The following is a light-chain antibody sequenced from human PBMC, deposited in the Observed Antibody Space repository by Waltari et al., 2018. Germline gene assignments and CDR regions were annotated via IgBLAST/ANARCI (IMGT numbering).Light chain of an antibody. CDR2: LGS. V-gene: IGKV2-28*01. CDR1: QSLLHKNGHNY. CDR3: MQVLRTVLT. Sequence: DIVVTQSPLSLPVTPGEPASLSCRSNQSLLHKNGHNYLDWILQKPGQPPQLLIYLGSSRASGVPERFSGSGSGTDFTLKISSVQPEDVAAYYCMQVLRTVLTFGQGTKVEIK. J-gene: IGKJ1*01.